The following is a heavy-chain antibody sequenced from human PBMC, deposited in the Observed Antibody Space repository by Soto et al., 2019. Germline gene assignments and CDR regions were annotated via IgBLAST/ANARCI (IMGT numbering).Heavy chain of an antibody. CDR1: GGSVSSGSYY. J-gene: IGHJ4*02. Sequence: QVQLQESGPGLVKPSETLSLTCTVSGGSVSSGSYYWSWIRQPPVKGLEWIGYIYYSGSTNYNPSLKSRVTISVDTSKNQFALKLRSVTAADTAVYYCARGSYDSSGYYLVYWGQGTLVTVSS. D-gene: IGHD3-22*01. CDR3: ARGSYDSSGYYLVY. V-gene: IGHV4-61*01. CDR2: IYYSGST.